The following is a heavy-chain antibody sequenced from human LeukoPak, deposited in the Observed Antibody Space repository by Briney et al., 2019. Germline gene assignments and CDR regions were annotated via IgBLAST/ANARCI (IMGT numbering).Heavy chain of an antibody. V-gene: IGHV4-39*01. J-gene: IGHJ3*02. Sequence: PSETLSLTCTVSGGSISSSSYYWGWIRQPPGKGLEWIGSIYYSGSTYYNPSLKSRVTISVDTSKNQFSLKLSSVTAADTAVYYCASGGAHAFDIWGQGTMVTVSS. D-gene: IGHD2-15*01. CDR3: ASGGAHAFDI. CDR1: GGSISSSSYY. CDR2: IYYSGST.